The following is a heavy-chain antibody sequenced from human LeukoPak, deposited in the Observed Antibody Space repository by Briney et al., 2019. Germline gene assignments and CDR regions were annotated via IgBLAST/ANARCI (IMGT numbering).Heavy chain of an antibody. CDR3: VREASTSYYDSSGYYRQTETFDV. CDR1: GVSVSSNTYY. D-gene: IGHD3-22*01. CDR2: VYYSGRT. V-gene: IGHV4-61*01. Sequence: SETLSLTCTVSGVSVSSNTYYWNWIRKSPGKGLEWVGFVYYSGRTKYNPSLKSRVTISIDTSRNQVSLKLRSVTAADTAMYFCVREASTSYYDSSGYYRQTETFDVWGQGTMVTVSS. J-gene: IGHJ3*01.